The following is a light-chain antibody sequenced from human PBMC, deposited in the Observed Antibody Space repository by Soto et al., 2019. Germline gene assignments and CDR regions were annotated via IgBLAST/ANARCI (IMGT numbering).Light chain of an antibody. J-gene: IGKJ4*01. Sequence: DVQMTQSPSSLSASVGDRVTITCQASRDITNYLNWYQQKPGKAPNLLIYDASNLETGVPSRFSGSGSATYFTFTINSLQPEDIAIYYCQQYDNLPLTFGGGTKVEIK. V-gene: IGKV1-33*01. CDR3: QQYDNLPLT. CDR1: RDITNY. CDR2: DAS.